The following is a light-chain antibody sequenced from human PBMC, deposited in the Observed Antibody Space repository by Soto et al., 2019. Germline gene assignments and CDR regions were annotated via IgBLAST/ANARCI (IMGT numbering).Light chain of an antibody. Sequence: DIQMTQSPSSVSASVGDRVAITCRASQRISNYLNWYQQKPGKAPKVLIYAASTLQSGVPSRFSGSGSGTAFTLTISSLQPEDFATYYCQQSYSTPRTFGQGTKVDIK. J-gene: IGKJ1*01. CDR2: AAS. V-gene: IGKV1-39*01. CDR1: QRISNY. CDR3: QQSYSTPRT.